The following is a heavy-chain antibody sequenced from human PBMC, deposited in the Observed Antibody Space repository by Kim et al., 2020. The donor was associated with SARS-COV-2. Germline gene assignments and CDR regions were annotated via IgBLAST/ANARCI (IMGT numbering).Heavy chain of an antibody. CDR3: AKDDYDFWSGYPGLIDY. V-gene: IGHV3-30*02. D-gene: IGHD3-3*01. Sequence: SGKGRFSISRDNYKNTLYLRMNSLRAEDTAVYYCAKDDYDFWSGYPGLIDYWGQGILVTVSS. J-gene: IGHJ4*02.